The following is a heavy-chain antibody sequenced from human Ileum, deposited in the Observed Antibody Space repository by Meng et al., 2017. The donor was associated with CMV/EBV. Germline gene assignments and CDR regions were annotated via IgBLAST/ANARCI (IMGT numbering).Heavy chain of an antibody. Sequence: SVKVSCKASGFTFTSSAVQWVRQARGQRLEWIGWIVVGSGNTNYAQKFQERVTITRDMSTSTAYMELSSLRSEDTAVYYCESIGYWSGGSCYSGPYWGQGTLVTVSS. J-gene: IGHJ4*02. V-gene: IGHV1-58*01. CDR1: GFTFTSSA. CDR3: ESIGYWSGGSCYSGPY. CDR2: IVVGSGNT. D-gene: IGHD2-15*01.